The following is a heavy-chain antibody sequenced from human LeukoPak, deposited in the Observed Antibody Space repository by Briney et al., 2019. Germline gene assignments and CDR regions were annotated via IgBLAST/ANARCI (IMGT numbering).Heavy chain of an antibody. D-gene: IGHD3-9*01. CDR3: AKDDNYDILTGYDY. Sequence: GGSLRLSCAASGFTFDDYAMHWVRQAPGKGLEWVSGISWNSGSIGYADSVKGRFTISRDNAKNSLYLQMNSLRAEDTALYYCAKDDNYDILTGYDYWGQGTLVTVSS. CDR2: ISWNSGSI. J-gene: IGHJ4*02. V-gene: IGHV3-9*01. CDR1: GFTFDDYA.